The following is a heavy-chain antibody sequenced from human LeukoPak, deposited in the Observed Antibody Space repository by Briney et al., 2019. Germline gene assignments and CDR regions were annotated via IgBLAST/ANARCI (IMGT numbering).Heavy chain of an antibody. D-gene: IGHD3-10*01. CDR1: GFTFRSYG. CDR2: IWFDGSNK. CDR3: ARDEFGSFGEFSY. Sequence: PGGSLRLSCVASGFTFRSYGFHWVRQAPGKGLEWVAVIWFDGSNKYYADSVKGRFTISRDNSKNTVYLQMNSLRSEDTAVYYCARDEFGSFGEFSYWGQGTLVTVSS. J-gene: IGHJ4*02. V-gene: IGHV3-33*08.